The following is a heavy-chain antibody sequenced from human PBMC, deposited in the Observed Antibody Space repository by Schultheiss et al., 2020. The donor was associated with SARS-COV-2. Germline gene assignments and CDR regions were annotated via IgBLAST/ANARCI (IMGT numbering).Heavy chain of an antibody. V-gene: IGHV3-21*04. J-gene: IGHJ6*02. D-gene: IGHD2-2*02. CDR2: ISSSSSYI. CDR3: AKDEIGYCSSTSCYTSGMDV. Sequence: GGSLRLSCAASGFTFSSYSMNWVRQAPGKGLEWVSSISSSSSYIYYADSVKGRFTISRDNSKNTLYLQMNSLRAEDTAVYYCAKDEIGYCSSTSCYTSGMDVWGQGTTVTVSS. CDR1: GFTFSSYS.